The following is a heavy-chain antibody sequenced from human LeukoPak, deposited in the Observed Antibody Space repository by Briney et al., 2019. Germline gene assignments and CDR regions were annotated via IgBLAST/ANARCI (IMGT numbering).Heavy chain of an antibody. J-gene: IGHJ6*04. Sequence: GGSLRLSCAASGFTFSSYSINWVRQAPGKGLEWVSCISCSNSYIYYADSLKGRFTISRDNAKNSLYLQMNSLRAEDTAVYYCARIDYYGSGSSLGIYYGMDVWGKGTTVTVSS. CDR3: ARIDYYGSGSSLGIYYGMDV. D-gene: IGHD3-10*01. V-gene: IGHV3-21*01. CDR1: GFTFSSYS. CDR2: ISCSNSYI.